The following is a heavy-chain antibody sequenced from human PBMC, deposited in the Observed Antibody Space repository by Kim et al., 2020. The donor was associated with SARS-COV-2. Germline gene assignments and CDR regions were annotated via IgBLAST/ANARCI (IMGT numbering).Heavy chain of an antibody. Sequence: SETLSLTCAVYGGSFSGYYWSWIRQPPGKGLEWIGEINHSGSTNYNPSLKSRVTISVDTSKNQFSLKLSSVTAADTAVYYCARARLPSGSYGVFDYWGQG. CDR1: GGSFSGYY. J-gene: IGHJ4*02. D-gene: IGHD1-26*01. CDR2: INHSGST. V-gene: IGHV4-34*01. CDR3: ARARLPSGSYGVFDY.